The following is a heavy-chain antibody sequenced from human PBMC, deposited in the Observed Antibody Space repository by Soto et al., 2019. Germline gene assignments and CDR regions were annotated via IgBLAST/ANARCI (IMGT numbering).Heavy chain of an antibody. J-gene: IGHJ3*02. CDR1: GGSISSGGYY. D-gene: IGHD3-22*01. CDR3: ARVSVIVSVITSHDFEI. CDR2: IYYSGST. V-gene: IGHV4-31*03. Sequence: PSETLSLTCTVSGGSISSGGYYWSWIRQHPGKGLEWIGYIYYSGSTYYNPSLKSRVAISVDTSKNQFCLKLSSETAADTAVYYCARVSVIVSVITSHDFEIWGQGTMVTVSS.